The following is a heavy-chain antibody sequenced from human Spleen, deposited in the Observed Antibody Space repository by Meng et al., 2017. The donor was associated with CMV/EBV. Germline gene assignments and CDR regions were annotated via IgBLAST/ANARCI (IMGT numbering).Heavy chain of an antibody. D-gene: IGHD2-2*01. J-gene: IGHJ5*02. Sequence: AAAGYIFSGAANHWVRQAYGKGLEWVGRIRTNPNNYAAEYAASVEGRFTISRDDSKKTAYLQMNSLKTEDTAVYYCTRLWSTGGFDPWGQGTLVTVSS. CDR3: TRLWSTGGFDP. CDR1: GYIFSGAA. CDR2: IRTNPNNYAA. V-gene: IGHV3-73*01.